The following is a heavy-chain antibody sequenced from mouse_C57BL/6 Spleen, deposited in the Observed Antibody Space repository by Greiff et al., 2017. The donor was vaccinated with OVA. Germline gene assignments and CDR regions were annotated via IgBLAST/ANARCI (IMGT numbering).Heavy chain of an antibody. J-gene: IGHJ1*03. CDR3: ARRREGASRYFDV. CDR2: ISSGGSYN. V-gene: IGHV5-6*02. CDR1: GFTFSSYG. Sequence: EVKVVESGGDLVKPGGSLKLSCAASGFTFSSYGMSWVRQTPDTRLEWVATISSGGSYNYSPDSVQGGFTISRDNAKNTLDLQMRMLKSEDTAMDYCARRREGASRYFDVWGTGTTVTVSS. D-gene: IGHD6-2*01.